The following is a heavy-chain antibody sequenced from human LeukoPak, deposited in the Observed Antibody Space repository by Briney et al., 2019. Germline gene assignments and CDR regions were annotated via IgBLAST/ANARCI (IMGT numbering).Heavy chain of an antibody. J-gene: IGHJ4*02. Sequence: GGSLRLSCAASGLTFSIYTMNWVRQAPGKGLEWVSGISGSCDSTYYADSVKGRFTISRDNSKNTLYLQMNSLRAEDTAVFYCATGSCSSSTCYRRYWGQGTLVTVSS. V-gene: IGHV3-23*01. D-gene: IGHD2-2*02. CDR1: GLTFSIYT. CDR2: ISGSCDST. CDR3: ATGSCSSSTCYRRY.